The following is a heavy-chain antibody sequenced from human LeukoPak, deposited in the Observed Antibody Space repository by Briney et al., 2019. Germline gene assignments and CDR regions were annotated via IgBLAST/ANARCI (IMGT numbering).Heavy chain of an antibody. D-gene: IGHD1-26*01. J-gene: IGHJ5*02. V-gene: IGHV1-18*01. Sequence: GASVKVSCKASGYTFTSYGISWVRQAPGQGLEWMGWISAYNGNTNYAQKLQGRVTMTTDTSTSTAYMELRSLRSDDTAVCYCARDGWELLLYGNWFDPWGQGTLVTVSS. CDR3: ARDGWELLLYGNWFDP. CDR2: ISAYNGNT. CDR1: GYTFTSYG.